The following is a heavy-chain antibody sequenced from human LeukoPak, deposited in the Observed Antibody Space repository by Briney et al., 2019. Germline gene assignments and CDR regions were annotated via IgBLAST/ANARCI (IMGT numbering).Heavy chain of an antibody. V-gene: IGHV3-74*01. CDR1: GLTFSSHW. Sequence: GGSLRLSCAASGLTFSSHWMHWVRQAPGKGLVWVSRITNDGSSTTYADSVKGRFTISRDNSKNTLYLQMNSLRAEDTAVYYCAKDRVATTWGVDYWGQGTLVTVSS. CDR3: AKDRVATTWGVDY. D-gene: IGHD5-12*01. CDR2: ITNDGSST. J-gene: IGHJ4*02.